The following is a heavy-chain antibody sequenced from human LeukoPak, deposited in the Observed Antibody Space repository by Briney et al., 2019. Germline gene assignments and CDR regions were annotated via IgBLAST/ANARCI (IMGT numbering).Heavy chain of an antibody. CDR1: GYTFTCYY. CDR2: INPNSGGT. J-gene: IGHJ4*02. V-gene: IGHV1-2*02. Sequence: ASVKVSCKASGYTFTCYYMHWVRQAPGQGLEWMGWINPNSGGTNYAQKFQGRVTMTRDTSISTAYMELSRLRSDDTAVYYCARGGGSYDSSGYYYDYFDYWGQGTLVTVSS. CDR3: ARGGGSYDSSGYYYDYFDY. D-gene: IGHD3-22*01.